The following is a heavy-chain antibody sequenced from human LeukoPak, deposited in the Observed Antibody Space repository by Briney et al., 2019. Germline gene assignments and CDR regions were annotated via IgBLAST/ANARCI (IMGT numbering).Heavy chain of an antibody. Sequence: SETLSLTCAVSGCSISSSNWWTWVRQPPGKGLEWIGENYHSGGTNYNPSLKSRVTISVDKSKNQFSLKLSSVTAADTAVYYCARGHRCSGGSCYLSYYYYYYYMDVWGKGTTVTVSS. CDR3: ARGHRCSGGSCYLSYYYYYYYMDV. D-gene: IGHD2-15*01. J-gene: IGHJ6*03. CDR1: GCSISSSNW. V-gene: IGHV4-4*02. CDR2: NYHSGGT.